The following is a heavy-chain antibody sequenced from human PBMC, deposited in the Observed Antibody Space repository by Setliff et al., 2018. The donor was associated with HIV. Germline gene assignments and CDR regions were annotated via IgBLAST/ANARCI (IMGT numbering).Heavy chain of an antibody. CDR3: ARDSTFFYGSGTSCNVVY. CDR2: IVPLVGTP. J-gene: IGHJ4*02. CDR1: GGSFSNYP. Sequence: SVKVSCKASGGSFSNYPISWVRQAPGQGLEWMGGIVPLVGTPNYAQKFQGRLTITADKSTRTAYLELSRLSYEDTAVYWCARDSTFFYGSGTSCNVVYWGQGTLVTSPQ. V-gene: IGHV1-69*06. D-gene: IGHD3-10*01.